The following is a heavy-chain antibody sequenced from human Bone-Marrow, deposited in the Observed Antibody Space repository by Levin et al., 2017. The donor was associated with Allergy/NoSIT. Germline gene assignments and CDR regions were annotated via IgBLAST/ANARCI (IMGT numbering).Heavy chain of an antibody. J-gene: IGHJ6*02. V-gene: IGHV6-1*01. CDR2: TYYRSQWYT. Sequence: SQTLSLTCAISGDRVSSNSAAWNWIRQSPSRGLEWLGKTYYRSQWYTDYAVSVKGRITINADTSKNQFSLQLNSVTPEDTAVYFCARDRDYGPYYYGLDVWGQGTMVTASS. D-gene: IGHD4-17*01. CDR1: GDRVSSNSAA. CDR3: ARDRDYGPYYYGLDV.